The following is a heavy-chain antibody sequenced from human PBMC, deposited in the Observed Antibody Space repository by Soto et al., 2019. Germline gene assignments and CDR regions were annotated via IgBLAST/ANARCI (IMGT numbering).Heavy chain of an antibody. D-gene: IGHD2-21*02. V-gene: IGHV4-31*03. CDR2: IYYSGST. CDR3: ARVCGGDCHYGMDV. Sequence: QVQLQESGPGLVKPSQTLSLTCTVSGGSISSGGYYWSWIRQHPGKGLEWIGYIYYSGSTYYNPSLKSRVTISVDTSKNPFSLKLSSVTPADTAVYYCARVCGGDCHYGMDVWGQGTTVTVSS. J-gene: IGHJ6*02. CDR1: GGSISSGGYY.